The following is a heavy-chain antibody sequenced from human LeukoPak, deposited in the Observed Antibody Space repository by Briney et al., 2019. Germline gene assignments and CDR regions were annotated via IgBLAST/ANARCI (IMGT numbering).Heavy chain of an antibody. CDR3: ARTSASGATDFDY. CDR1: GGSLNPYY. V-gene: IGHV4-4*07. D-gene: IGHD1-26*01. CDR2: VYFSGNT. Sequence: SETLSLTCTVSGGSLNPYYWSWIRQPAGKGLEWIGRVYFSGNTHYIPSLQSRVTISVDTSKNQFSLKLSSVTAADTAVYYCARTSASGATDFDYWGQGALVTVSP. J-gene: IGHJ4*02.